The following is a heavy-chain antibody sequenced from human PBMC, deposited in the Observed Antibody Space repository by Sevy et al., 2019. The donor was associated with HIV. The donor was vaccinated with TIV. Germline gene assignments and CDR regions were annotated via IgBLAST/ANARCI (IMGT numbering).Heavy chain of an antibody. D-gene: IGHD2-2*01. CDR3: ARDCSSTSCLWGMDV. CDR2: IKRDGSEK. Sequence: GGSLRLSCVASGFMFSNYWMSWVRQAPGKGLEWVANIKRDGSEKYYVASVKGRFTISRDNAKNSLYLQMNSLRVEDTAVYYCARDCSSTSCLWGMDVWGPGTTFTVSS. V-gene: IGHV3-7*03. J-gene: IGHJ6*02. CDR1: GFMFSNYW.